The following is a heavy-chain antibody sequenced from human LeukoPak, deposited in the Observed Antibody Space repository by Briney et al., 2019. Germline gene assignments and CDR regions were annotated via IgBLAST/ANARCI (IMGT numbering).Heavy chain of an antibody. CDR1: GFSISSYA. CDR3: ARDFSYGSGFDY. J-gene: IGHJ4*02. V-gene: IGHV3-64*01. CDR2: ISNGGSI. Sequence: GGSLRLSCAASGFSISSYALHWVRQAPGKGLQYVSGISNGGSIDYANSVKGRFTISRDNSKNTLYLQMGSLRPEDMAVYYCARDFSYGSGFDYWGQGFLVTVSS. D-gene: IGHD5-18*01.